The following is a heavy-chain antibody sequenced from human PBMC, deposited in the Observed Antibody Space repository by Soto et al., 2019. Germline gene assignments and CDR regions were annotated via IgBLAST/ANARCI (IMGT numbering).Heavy chain of an antibody. Sequence: GGSLRLSCAASGSTFDDYAMHWVRQAPGKGLEWVSGISWNSAAIGYADSVRGRFSISRDNAKNSLYLQMNSLRAEDTALYYCAKGPYDSSGYYNFDYWGQGTLVTVSS. CDR2: ISWNSAAI. CDR1: GSTFDDYA. V-gene: IGHV3-9*01. D-gene: IGHD3-22*01. CDR3: AKGPYDSSGYYNFDY. J-gene: IGHJ4*02.